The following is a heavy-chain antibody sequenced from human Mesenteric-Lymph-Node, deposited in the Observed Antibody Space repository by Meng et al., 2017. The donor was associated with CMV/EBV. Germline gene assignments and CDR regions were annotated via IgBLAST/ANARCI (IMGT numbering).Heavy chain of an antibody. CDR1: GFTFSSYS. Sequence: GESLKISCAASGFTFSSYSMNWVRQAPGKGLVWVARINSDGSSTSYADSVKGRFTISRDNAKNTLYLQMNSLRAEDTAVYYCARGGGIYSYGSHNWFDPWGQGTLVTVSS. CDR2: INSDGSST. CDR3: ARGGGIYSYGSHNWFDP. V-gene: IGHV3-74*01. J-gene: IGHJ5*02. D-gene: IGHD5-18*01.